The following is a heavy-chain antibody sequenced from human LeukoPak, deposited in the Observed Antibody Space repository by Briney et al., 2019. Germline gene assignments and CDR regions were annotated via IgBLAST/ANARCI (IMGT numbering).Heavy chain of an antibody. CDR3: ARTRYYYGSRSYGAPYYFDY. Sequence: GGSLRLSCAASGFTFSSYAMHWVRQAPGKGLEWVAIISYDGSNKYYADSVKGRFTISRDNSKNTLYLHMNSLRAEDTAVYYCARTRYYYGSRSYGAPYYFDYWGQGTLVTVSS. CDR1: GFTFSSYA. D-gene: IGHD3-10*01. J-gene: IGHJ4*02. V-gene: IGHV3-30*04. CDR2: ISYDGSNK.